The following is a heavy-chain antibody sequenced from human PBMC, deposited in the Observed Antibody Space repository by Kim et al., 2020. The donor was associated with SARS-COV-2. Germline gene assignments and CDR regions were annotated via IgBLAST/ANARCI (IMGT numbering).Heavy chain of an antibody. CDR2: GSEK. CDR3: TRYWTSDY. V-gene: IGHV3-7*03. D-gene: IGHD1-1*01. Sequence: GSEKYYEDSVKGPFTITRDNSKNSVWLQMNSLRAEDTAVYYCTRYWTSDYWGQGTLVTVSS. J-gene: IGHJ4*02.